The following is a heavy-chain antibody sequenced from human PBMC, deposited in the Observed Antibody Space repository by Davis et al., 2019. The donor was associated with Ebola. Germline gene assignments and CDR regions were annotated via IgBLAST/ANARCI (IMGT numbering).Heavy chain of an antibody. J-gene: IGHJ5*02. V-gene: IGHV1-69*04. Sequence: SVKVSCKVSGYTLTELSMHWVRQAPGQGLEWMGRIIPILGIANYAQKFQGRVTITADKSTSTAYMELSSLRSEDTAVYYCARGIMVPLQFDPWGQGTLVTVSS. CDR3: ARGIMVPLQFDP. CDR1: GYTLTELS. CDR2: IIPILGIA. D-gene: IGHD2-8*01.